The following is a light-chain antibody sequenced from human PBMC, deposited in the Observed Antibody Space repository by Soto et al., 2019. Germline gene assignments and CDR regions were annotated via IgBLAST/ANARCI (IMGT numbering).Light chain of an antibody. J-gene: IGKJ1*01. CDR1: QNITNN. CDR2: HAS. Sequence: DIQMTQSPSSLSASIGDRVTITCQASQNITNNLSWYQQKPGKAPNLLIYHASKLAKGVTSRFSGSGSGTDFTLTISSLQPEDVATYYCQKYNSAPWTFGQGTKVDIK. CDR3: QKYNSAPWT. V-gene: IGKV1-33*01.